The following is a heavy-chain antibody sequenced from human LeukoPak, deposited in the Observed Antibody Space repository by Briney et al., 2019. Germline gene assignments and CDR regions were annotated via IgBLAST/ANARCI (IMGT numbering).Heavy chain of an antibody. J-gene: IGHJ5*02. CDR1: GGSISSGSYY. V-gene: IGHV4-61*02. CDR2: IYTSGST. D-gene: IGHD1-26*01. Sequence: PSQTLSLTCTVSGGSISSGSYYWSWIRQPAGKGLEWIGRIYTSGSTNYNPSLKSRVTISVDTSKNQFSLKLSSVTAADTAVYYCARDHATGTNSGSYYKRSWFDPWGQGTLVTVSS. CDR3: ARDHATGTNSGSYYKRSWFDP.